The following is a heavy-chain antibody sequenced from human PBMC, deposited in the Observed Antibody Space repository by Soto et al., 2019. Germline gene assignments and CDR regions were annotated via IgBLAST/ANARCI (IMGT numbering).Heavy chain of an antibody. Sequence: QVQLQESGPGLVKPSPTLSLTCTVSGGSISTGGYYWTWIRQHPGKVLEWIGYIYYSGSTYYNPSLKSLVTISVDTSKNQFSLKLSSVTAADTAVYYCARGLSVTIFDNWGQGTLVTVSS. CDR2: IYYSGST. V-gene: IGHV4-31*01. J-gene: IGHJ4*02. D-gene: IGHD4-17*01. CDR1: GGSISTGGYY. CDR3: ARGLSVTIFDN.